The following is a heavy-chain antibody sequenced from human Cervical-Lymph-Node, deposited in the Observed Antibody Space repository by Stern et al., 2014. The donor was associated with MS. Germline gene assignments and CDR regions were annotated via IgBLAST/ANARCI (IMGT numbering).Heavy chain of an antibody. D-gene: IGHD2-21*02. CDR3: ATPVSVTVGAMDV. V-gene: IGHV1-69*01. Sequence: VHLVESGAEVKKPGSSVKVSCKASGGAFNTYPINWARQARGRALEWMGGILPIFGTPNYAQRFKGRVTIGADEATTTAYMELSSLTYEDTAVYYCATPVSVTVGAMDVWGQGTAVTVSS. J-gene: IGHJ6*02. CDR2: ILPIFGTP. CDR1: GGAFNTYP.